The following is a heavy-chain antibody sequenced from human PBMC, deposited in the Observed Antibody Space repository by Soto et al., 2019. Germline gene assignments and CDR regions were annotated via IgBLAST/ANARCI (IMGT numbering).Heavy chain of an antibody. V-gene: IGHV3-23*01. Sequence: GGSLRLSCAASGFTFSSYAMSWVRQAPGKGLEWVSAISGSGGSTYYADSVKGRFTISRDNSKNTLYLQMNSLRAEDTAVYYCAKGVDSGYDFFSCYYYMDVWGKGTTVTVSS. D-gene: IGHD5-12*01. CDR1: GFTFSSYA. CDR2: ISGSGGST. CDR3: AKGVDSGYDFFSCYYYMDV. J-gene: IGHJ6*03.